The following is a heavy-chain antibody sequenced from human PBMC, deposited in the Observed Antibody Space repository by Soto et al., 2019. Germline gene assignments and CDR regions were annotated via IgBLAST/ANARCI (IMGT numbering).Heavy chain of an antibody. D-gene: IGHD3-10*01. J-gene: IGHJ4*02. CDR1: GFTVSSTY. Sequence: GGSLRLSCATSGFTVSSTYMSWIRQAPGKGLEWVALIYSGGTTYYTDSVKGRFTISRDSSKNTLYLEMNTLRADDTAMYYCATGTVRRPIDSWGQGTLVTVSS. V-gene: IGHV3-66*01. CDR3: ATGTVRRPIDS. CDR2: IYSGGTT.